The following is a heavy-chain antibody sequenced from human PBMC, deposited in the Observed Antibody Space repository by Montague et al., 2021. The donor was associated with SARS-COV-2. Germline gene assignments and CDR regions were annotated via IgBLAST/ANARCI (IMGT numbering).Heavy chain of an antibody. J-gene: IGHJ6*02. CDR2: TYYRSKWYN. Sequence: CAISGDSVSRNRAAWNWIRQSPSRGLEWLGRTYYRSKWYNDYAVSVKSRITINPDTSKNQISLQLSSVTAADTAVYYCARAGSGSYSFYYYYGMDVWGQGTTVTISS. CDR3: ARAGSGSYSFYYYYGMDV. CDR1: GDSVSRNRAA. V-gene: IGHV6-1*01. D-gene: IGHD3-10*01.